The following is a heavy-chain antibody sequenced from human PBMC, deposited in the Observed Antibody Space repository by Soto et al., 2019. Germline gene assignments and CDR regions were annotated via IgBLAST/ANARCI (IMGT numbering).Heavy chain of an antibody. CDR3: AKGVGDLPTN. Sequence: QVQLVESGGGVVQPGRSLRLSCAASGFTFSSYGMHWVRQAPGKGLEWVAVISYDGSNKYYADSVKGRFTISRDNSKNTLYLQMNSLRAEDTAVYYCAKGVGDLPTNWGQGTTVTVSS. J-gene: IGHJ6*02. D-gene: IGHD2-21*02. CDR2: ISYDGSNK. V-gene: IGHV3-30*18. CDR1: GFTFSSYG.